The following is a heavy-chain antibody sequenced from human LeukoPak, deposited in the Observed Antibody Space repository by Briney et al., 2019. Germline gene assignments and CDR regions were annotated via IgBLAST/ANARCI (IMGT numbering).Heavy chain of an antibody. Sequence: GGSLRLSCAASGFTFSSYAMSWVRQAPGKGLEWGSAISGSGGSTYYADSVKGRFTISRDNSKNTLYLQMNSLRAEDTAVYYCAKYLGDSSGYYYVGEDVGYWGQGTLVTVSS. CDR2: ISGSGGST. V-gene: IGHV3-23*01. CDR1: GFTFSSYA. J-gene: IGHJ4*02. CDR3: AKYLGDSSGYYYVGEDVGY. D-gene: IGHD3-22*01.